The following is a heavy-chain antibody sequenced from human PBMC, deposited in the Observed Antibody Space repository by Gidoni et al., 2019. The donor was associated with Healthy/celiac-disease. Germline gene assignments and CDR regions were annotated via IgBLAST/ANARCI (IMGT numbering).Heavy chain of an antibody. CDR1: GFTVCSND. Sequence: EVQLVQSGGGLVQPGGSLRLSCAASGFTVCSNDMSWVRQAPGKGLEWVSVIYSGGSTYYADSVKGRFTISRDNSKNTLYLQMNSLRAEDTAVYYCARDLFLYSGYDGDDYWGQGTLVTVSS. V-gene: IGHV3-66*01. J-gene: IGHJ4*02. D-gene: IGHD5-12*01. CDR3: ARDLFLYSGYDGDDY. CDR2: IYSGGST.